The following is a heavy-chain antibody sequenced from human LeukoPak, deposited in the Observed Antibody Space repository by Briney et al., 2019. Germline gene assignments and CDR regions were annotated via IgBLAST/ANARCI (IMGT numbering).Heavy chain of an antibody. V-gene: IGHV4-34*01. CDR2: IYHSGGT. CDR1: GFTFSSYA. D-gene: IGHD6-19*01. Sequence: GSLRLSCAASGFTFSSYAMSWVRQPPGKGLEWIGEIYHSGGTNYNPSLKSRVTISLDTSKNQFSLKLSSVTAADTAVYYCARQGWYVDIFFHMDVWGKGTTVTISS. CDR3: ARQGWYVDIFFHMDV. J-gene: IGHJ6*03.